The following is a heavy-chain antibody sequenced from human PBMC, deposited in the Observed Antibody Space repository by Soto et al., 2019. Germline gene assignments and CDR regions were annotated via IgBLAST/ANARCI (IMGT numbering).Heavy chain of an antibody. CDR1: GGSISSGCYY. Sequence: PXETLSLTCTVSGGSISSGCYYWGWIRQHPGKVLEWIVYIYYSGGTYYNPSLKSRVTISVDTSKNQFSLKLSSVTAADTAVYYCARVHKNPSTSWETYYFDDWGQGTLVTVPS. V-gene: IGHV4-31*03. CDR2: IYYSGGT. CDR3: ARVHKNPSTSWETYYFDD. J-gene: IGHJ4*02. D-gene: IGHD2-2*01.